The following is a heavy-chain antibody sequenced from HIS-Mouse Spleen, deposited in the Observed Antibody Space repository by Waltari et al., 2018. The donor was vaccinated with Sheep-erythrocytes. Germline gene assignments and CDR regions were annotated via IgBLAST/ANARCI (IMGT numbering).Heavy chain of an antibody. CDR1: GFTFSSYG. V-gene: IGHV3-30*18. J-gene: IGHJ4*02. D-gene: IGHD1-26*01. Sequence: QVQLVESGGGVVQPGRSLRLSCAASGFTFSSYGMPWVRQAPGKGLGWVAVISYEGSNKYYADSVKGRFTISRDNSKNTLDLQMNSLRAEDTAVYYCAKPVGATTAFDYWGQGTLVTVSS. CDR3: AKPVGATTAFDY. CDR2: ISYEGSNK.